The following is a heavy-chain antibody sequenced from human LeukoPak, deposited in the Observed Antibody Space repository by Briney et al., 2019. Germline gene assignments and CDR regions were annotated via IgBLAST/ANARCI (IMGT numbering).Heavy chain of an antibody. CDR1: GGSISSYY. V-gene: IGHV4-59*01. CDR3: ARTAAAGHFDY. D-gene: IGHD6-13*01. CDR2: IYYSGST. Sequence: SETLSLTCTVFGGSISSYYWSWIRQPPGKGLEWIGYIYYSGSTNYNPSLKSRVTISVDTSKNQFSLKLSSVTAADTAVYYCARTAAAGHFDYWGQGTLVTVSS. J-gene: IGHJ4*02.